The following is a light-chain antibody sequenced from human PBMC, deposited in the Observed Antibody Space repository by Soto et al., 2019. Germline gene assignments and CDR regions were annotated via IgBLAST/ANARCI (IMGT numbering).Light chain of an antibody. CDR2: AAS. CDR3: QQYYNWPRT. CDR1: QHILSN. V-gene: IGKV3-15*01. Sequence: EIVMTPSPATLSVSTCERATLTFRGGQHILSNLAGWQQKPGQAPSLLFYAASTGATGVPARFSGSGSGAEFTLTINSLQAEDCAAYYCQQYYNWPRTFGQGTRVDIK. J-gene: IGKJ5*01.